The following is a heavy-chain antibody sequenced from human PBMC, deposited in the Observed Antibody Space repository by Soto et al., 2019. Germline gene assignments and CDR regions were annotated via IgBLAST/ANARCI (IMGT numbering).Heavy chain of an antibody. CDR2: IYWDDET. CDR1: GFSLSTSGVG. V-gene: IGHV2-5*02. J-gene: IGHJ4*02. CDR3: AHRTYYDSVRQFYY. D-gene: IGHD3-10*01. Sequence: QITLEESGPTLVKPTQTLTLTCTFSGFSLSTSGVGVGWIRQPPGKALDWLAVIYWDDETRYSPSLQSRLTVTKDTSKNRVVLTMTKMDPVDTATYYCAHRTYYDSVRQFYYWGQGTLVTVSS.